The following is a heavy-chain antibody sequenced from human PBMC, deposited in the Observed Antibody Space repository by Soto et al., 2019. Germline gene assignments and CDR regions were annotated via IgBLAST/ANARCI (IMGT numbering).Heavy chain of an antibody. J-gene: IGHJ4*02. D-gene: IGHD3-22*01. CDR2: IYYSGST. Sequence: SETLSLTCTVSGGSISSGDYYWSWIRQPPGKGLEWIGYIYYSGSTYYNPSLKSRVTISVDTSKNQFSLKLSSVTAADTAVYYCARARESSVVPRFDYWGQGTLVTVSS. V-gene: IGHV4-30-4*01. CDR3: ARARESSVVPRFDY. CDR1: GGSISSGDYY.